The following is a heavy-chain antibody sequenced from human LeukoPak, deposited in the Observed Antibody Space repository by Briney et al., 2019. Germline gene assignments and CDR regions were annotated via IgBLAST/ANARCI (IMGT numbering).Heavy chain of an antibody. Sequence: PGGSLRLSCAASGFTFSSYSMSWVRQAPGKGLEWVSVISGSGGSTYYADSVKGRFTISRDNSKNTLYLQMNSLRAEDTAVYYCAKDISYASGSYPGEYWGQGTLVTVSS. CDR1: GFTFSSYS. J-gene: IGHJ4*02. CDR3: AKDISYASGSYPGEY. V-gene: IGHV3-23*01. D-gene: IGHD3-10*01. CDR2: ISGSGGST.